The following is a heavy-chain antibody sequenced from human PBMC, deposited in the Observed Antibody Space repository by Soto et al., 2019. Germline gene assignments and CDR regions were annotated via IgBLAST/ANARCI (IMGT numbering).Heavy chain of an antibody. Sequence: EVQLVESGGGLVQPGESLRLSCAASGFTFSSHWMHWVRQSPGKGLVWVSRVNGDGRTTSYADSVKGRFTISRDNAKNTLYLQMNSLRGEDTAVYYCERVGGGMYHFDPWGQGTLVTVSA. V-gene: IGHV3-74*01. CDR2: VNGDGRTT. CDR3: ERVGGGMYHFDP. J-gene: IGHJ5*02. CDR1: GFTFSSHW. D-gene: IGHD2-15*01.